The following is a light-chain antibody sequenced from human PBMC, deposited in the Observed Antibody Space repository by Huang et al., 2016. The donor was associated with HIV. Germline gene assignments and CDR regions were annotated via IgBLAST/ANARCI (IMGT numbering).Light chain of an antibody. J-gene: IGKJ1*01. CDR3: QQYGSSRT. V-gene: IGKV3-20*01. CDR2: GAS. Sequence: EIVLTQSPGTLSLSPGERATLSCRASQSVSSSYLAWYQQKPGQAPRRLIHGASSRATGIPDRFSGSGSGTDFTLTISRLEPEDFAVYYCQQYGSSRTFGQGTKVEIK. CDR1: QSVSSSY.